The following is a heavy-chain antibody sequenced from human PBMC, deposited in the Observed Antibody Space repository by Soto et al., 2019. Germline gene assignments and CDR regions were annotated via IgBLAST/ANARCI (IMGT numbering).Heavy chain of an antibody. V-gene: IGHV4-39*01. CDR3: AVVGIPGNCFDP. CDR1: GGSISSSDFY. J-gene: IGHJ5*02. D-gene: IGHD2-15*01. Sequence: PSETLCLTCTVSGGSISSSDFYWGWLRQTPGKGLEFIGSMYYSGTTYYNPSLKSRVTISVDTSKNQFTLKLISVTAADTAVYYCAVVGIPGNCFDPWGEGALVTVSS. CDR2: MYYSGTT.